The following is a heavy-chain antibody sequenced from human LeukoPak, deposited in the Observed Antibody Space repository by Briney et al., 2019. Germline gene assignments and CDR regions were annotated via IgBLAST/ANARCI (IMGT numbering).Heavy chain of an antibody. Sequence: KTGGSLRLSCAASGFTFSNCSMNWVRQAPGKGLEWVSSISSSSSFIYYADSVKGRFTISRDNAKHSLYLQMNSLRAEDTAVYYCARGGRTTAELIDYWGQGTLVTVSS. CDR1: GFTFSNCS. CDR2: ISSSSSFI. V-gene: IGHV3-21*01. CDR3: ARGGRTTAELIDY. J-gene: IGHJ4*02. D-gene: IGHD4-17*01.